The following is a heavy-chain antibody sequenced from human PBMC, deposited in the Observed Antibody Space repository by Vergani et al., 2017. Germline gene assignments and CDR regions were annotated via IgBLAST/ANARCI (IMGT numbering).Heavy chain of an antibody. CDR2: LYVVGTS. V-gene: IGHV3-66*02. D-gene: IGHD1-1*01. J-gene: IGHJ4*02. CDR3: AKFPLNITTPDRGDF. Sequence: EVRLVDSGGGLVQPGGSLRLSCAASGFSVSDNYMSWVRQAPGKGLEWVSILYVVGTSDYADSVKGRFTVSRDISKNTLHLQLNSLRVEDTALYYCAKFPLNITTPDRGDFWGQGSLVTVSS. CDR1: GFSVSDNY.